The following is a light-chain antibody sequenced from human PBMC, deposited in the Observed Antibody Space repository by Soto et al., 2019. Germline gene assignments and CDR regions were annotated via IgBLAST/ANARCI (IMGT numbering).Light chain of an antibody. V-gene: IGLV2-14*01. J-gene: IGLJ1*01. CDR2: DVS. CDR3: SSYTSSSVLV. Sequence: QSALTQPASGSGSPGQSISISCTGTSSDVGGYNYVSWYQQHPGKAPKLMIYDVSNRPSGVSNRFSGSKSGNTASLTISGLQAEDEADYYCSSYTSSSVLVFGTGTKVTVL. CDR1: SSDVGGYNY.